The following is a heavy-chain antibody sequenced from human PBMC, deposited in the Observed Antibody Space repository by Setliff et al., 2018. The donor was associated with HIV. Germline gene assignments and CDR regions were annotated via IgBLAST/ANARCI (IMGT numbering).Heavy chain of an antibody. CDR2: IYYSGDT. Sequence: SETLSLTCSVYGYSISSGYYWSWIRQTPGKGLEWIGYIYYSGDTYYNATLQSRATILLDTSKNQFFLTLTSVTAADTAVYFCARVPFGSGSYYFDFWGQGTLVTVSS. V-gene: IGHV4-30-4*01. D-gene: IGHD3-10*01. CDR1: GYSISSGYY. J-gene: IGHJ4*02. CDR3: ARVPFGSGSYYFDF.